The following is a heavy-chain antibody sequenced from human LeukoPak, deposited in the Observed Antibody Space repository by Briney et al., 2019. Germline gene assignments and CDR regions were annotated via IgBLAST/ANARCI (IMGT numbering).Heavy chain of an antibody. CDR2: IYYSGST. D-gene: IGHD2-15*01. CDR1: GGSISSGDYY. V-gene: IGHV4-30-4*01. CDR3: ARVALVGGYYYYGMDV. J-gene: IGHJ6*02. Sequence: SETLSLTCTVSGGSISSGDYYWSWIRQPPGKGLEWIGYIYYSGSTHYNPSLKSRVTISVDTSKNQFSLKLSSVTAADTAVYYCARVALVGGYYYYGMDVWGQGTTVTVSS.